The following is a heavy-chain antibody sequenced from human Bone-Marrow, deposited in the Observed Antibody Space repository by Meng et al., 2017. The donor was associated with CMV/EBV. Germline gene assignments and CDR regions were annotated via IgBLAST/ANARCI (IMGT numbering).Heavy chain of an antibody. Sequence: GESLKISCAASGFTFSSYEMNWVRQAPGKGLEWVSYISSSGSTIYYADSVKGRFTISRDNAKNSLYLQMNSLRAEDTAVYYCARLGGPLHDYYYYGMEVWGQGTTVHVSS. CDR1: GFTFSSYE. CDR3: ARLGGPLHDYYYYGMEV. V-gene: IGHV3-48*03. J-gene: IGHJ6*02. D-gene: IGHD3-16*01. CDR2: ISSSGSTI.